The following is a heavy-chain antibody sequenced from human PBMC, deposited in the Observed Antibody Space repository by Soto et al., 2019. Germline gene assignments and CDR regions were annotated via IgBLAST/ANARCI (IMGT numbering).Heavy chain of an antibody. CDR2: ISGSGGGT. Sequence: GWLRRACSASGFTFGNYAMTWVRQAPGKGLECVSRISGSGGGTYYADSVKGRFTISRDNSENTLYFQLNSLRVEDTAIYYCERITHRYDALTGPGYWGQGALVTVYS. CDR1: GFTFGNYA. J-gene: IGHJ4*02. D-gene: IGHD3-9*01. CDR3: ERITHRYDALTGPGY. V-gene: IGHV3-23*01.